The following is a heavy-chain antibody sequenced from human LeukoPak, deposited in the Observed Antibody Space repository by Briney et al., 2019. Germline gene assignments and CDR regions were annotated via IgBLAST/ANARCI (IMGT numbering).Heavy chain of an antibody. V-gene: IGHV3-21*01. CDR2: ISSSSSYI. D-gene: IGHD1-26*01. CDR3: LRESYYAPQLFDY. CDR1: GFTFSSYS. Sequence: GGSLRLSCAASGFTFSSYSMNWVRQAPGEGMEWVSSISSSSSYIYYADSVKGRFTISRDNAKNSLYLQMNSLRAEDTAVYYCLRESYYAPQLFDYWGQGTLVTVSS. J-gene: IGHJ4*02.